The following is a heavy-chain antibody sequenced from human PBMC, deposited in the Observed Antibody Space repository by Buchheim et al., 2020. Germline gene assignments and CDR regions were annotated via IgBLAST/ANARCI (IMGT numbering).Heavy chain of an antibody. CDR2: TYYRSRWYN. V-gene: IGHV6-1*01. Sequence: QVQLQQSGPGLVKPSQTLSLTCAISGDSVSSNSATWNWIWQSPSRGLEWLGRTYYRSRWYNDYAVSVKSRITIKSATSKNQFSLQLNSVTPEDTAIYYCARGVEAVAEEFFQHWGQGAL. J-gene: IGHJ1*01. CDR3: ARGVEAVAEEFFQH. D-gene: IGHD6-19*01. CDR1: GDSVSSNSAT.